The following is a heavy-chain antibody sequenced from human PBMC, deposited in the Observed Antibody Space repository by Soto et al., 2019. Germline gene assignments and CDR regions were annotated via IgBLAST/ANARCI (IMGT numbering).Heavy chain of an antibody. J-gene: IGHJ5*02. CDR1: GGTVASSHW. CDR3: AREIVTAGGNNYFDP. D-gene: IGHD2-21*02. CDR2: VYHTGDT. V-gene: IGHV4-4*02. Sequence: SETLSLTCGVSGGTVASSHWWSWVRQSPGRGLEWIGNVYHTGDTNFNPSLQSRVTFSVDKSNNQFSLRLTSVTAADTAVYFCAREIVTAGGNNYFDPWGPGTLVTGSS.